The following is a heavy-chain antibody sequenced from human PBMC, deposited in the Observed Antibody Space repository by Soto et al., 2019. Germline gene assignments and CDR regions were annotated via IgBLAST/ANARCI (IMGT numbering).Heavy chain of an antibody. CDR2: IYHSGYT. Sequence: SVTLSLTCAVSGGSIVVTDGWSWVRQPPGKGLEWIGEIYHSGYTNYNPSLKSRVTMAVDKSRNQFSLKLSSVTAADTAVYYCARRWGEGRVNYWGQGTLVTVSS. CDR1: GGSIVVTDG. D-gene: IGHD3-10*01. J-gene: IGHJ4*02. V-gene: IGHV4-4*02. CDR3: ARRWGEGRVNY.